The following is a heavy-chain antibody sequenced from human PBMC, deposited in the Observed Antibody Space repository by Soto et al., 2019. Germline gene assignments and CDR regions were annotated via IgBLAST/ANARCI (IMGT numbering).Heavy chain of an antibody. CDR2: IYHSGST. D-gene: IGHD1-7*01. CDR1: GGSISSGGYS. J-gene: IGHJ4*02. CDR3: ARETGTTGFDY. V-gene: IGHV4-30-2*01. Sequence: SETRSRTCAVSGGSISSGGYSWIWIRQPPGKGLEWIGYIYHSGSTYYNPSLKSRVTISVDRSKNQFSLKLSSVTAADTAVYYCARETGTTGFDYWGQGTLVTVSS.